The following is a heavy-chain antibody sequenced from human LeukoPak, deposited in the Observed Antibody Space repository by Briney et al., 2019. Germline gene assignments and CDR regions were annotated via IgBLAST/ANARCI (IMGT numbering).Heavy chain of an antibody. CDR2: ISGDGGST. D-gene: IGHD3-10*01. V-gene: IGHV3-43*02. Sequence: GGSLRLSCAASGFTFDDYAMHWVRQAPGKGLEWVSLISGDGGSTYYADSVKGRFTISRVNSKNSLYLQMNSLRTEDTALYYCAKDMWRFGELDYDYWGQGTLVTVSS. CDR3: AKDMWRFGELDYDY. J-gene: IGHJ4*02. CDR1: GFTFDDYA.